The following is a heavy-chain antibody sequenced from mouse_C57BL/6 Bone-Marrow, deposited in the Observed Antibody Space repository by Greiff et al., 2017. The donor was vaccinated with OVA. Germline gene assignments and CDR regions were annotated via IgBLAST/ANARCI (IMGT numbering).Heavy chain of an antibody. CDR3: ARRGYGSSPRYFDV. D-gene: IGHD1-1*01. V-gene: IGHV1-19*01. J-gene: IGHJ1*03. CDR2: INPYNGGT. Sequence: VQLQQSGPVLVKPGASVKMSCKASGYTFTDYYMNWVKQSHGKSLEWIGVINPYNGGTSYNQKFKGKATLTVDKSSSTAYMELNSLTSEDSAVYYCARRGYGSSPRYFDVWGTGTTVTVSS. CDR1: GYTFTDYY.